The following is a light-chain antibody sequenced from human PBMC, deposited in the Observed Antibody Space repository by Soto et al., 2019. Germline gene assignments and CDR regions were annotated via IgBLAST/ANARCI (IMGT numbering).Light chain of an antibody. J-gene: IGLJ1*01. V-gene: IGLV1-40*01. CDR1: SSNIGAGYD. Sequence: QSVLTQPPSVSGAPGQRVTISCTGSSSNIGAGYDVHWYQQLPGTAPKLLIYGNSNRPSGVPDRFSGSKSGTSASLAITGLQAEDEADYYCQSYDSSSHNYVFGTGTKVTVL. CDR2: GNS. CDR3: QSYDSSSHNYV.